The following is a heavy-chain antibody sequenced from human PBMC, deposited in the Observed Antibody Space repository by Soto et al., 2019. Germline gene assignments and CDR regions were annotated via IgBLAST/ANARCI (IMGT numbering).Heavy chain of an antibody. CDR1: GFTFSSYV. CDR3: AKGGPDCASTTCYLLVAFDI. Sequence: QVQLVQSGGGVVQPGRSLRLSCAASGFTFSSYVTHWVRQAPGKGLEWVAVISHDGNNKYYPDSVKGRFTISRDNSKNTLYLQMNSLTVEDTAVYYCAKGGPDCASTTCYLLVAFDIWGQGTMVTVSS. J-gene: IGHJ3*02. D-gene: IGHD2-2*01. CDR2: ISHDGNNK. V-gene: IGHV3-30*18.